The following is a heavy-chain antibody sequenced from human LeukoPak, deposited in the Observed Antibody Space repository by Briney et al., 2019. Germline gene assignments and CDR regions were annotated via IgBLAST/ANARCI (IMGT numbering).Heavy chain of an antibody. CDR1: GGTFSSYA. D-gene: IGHD1-26*01. CDR3: ARDQSVGTTTGWFDP. J-gene: IGHJ5*02. CDR2: IIPIFGTA. Sequence: GASVKVSCKASGGTFSSYAISWVRQAPGQGLEWMGGIIPIFGTANYAQKFQGRVTITADESTSTAYMELSSLRSEDTAVYYCARDQSVGTTTGWFDPWGQGTLVTVSS. V-gene: IGHV1-69*13.